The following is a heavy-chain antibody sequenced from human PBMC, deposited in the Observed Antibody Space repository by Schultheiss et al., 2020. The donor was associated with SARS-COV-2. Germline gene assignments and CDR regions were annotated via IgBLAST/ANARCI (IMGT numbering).Heavy chain of an antibody. CDR3: AKAEAAGTGYGMDV. CDR1: GFTFSSYE. V-gene: IGHV3-48*03. J-gene: IGHJ6*02. CDR2: ISSSGSTI. D-gene: IGHD6-13*01. Sequence: GGSLRLSCAASGFTFSSYEMNWVRQAPGKGLEWVSYISSSGSTIYYADSVKGRFTISRDNAKNSLYLQLNSLRAEDTAVYYCAKAEAAGTGYGMDVWGQGTTVTVSS.